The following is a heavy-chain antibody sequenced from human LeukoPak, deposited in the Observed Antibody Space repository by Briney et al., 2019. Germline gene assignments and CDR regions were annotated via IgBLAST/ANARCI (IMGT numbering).Heavy chain of an antibody. CDR1: GGSISSSSYY. CDR2: IYYSGST. CDR3: ARDLRRLREYGSTHFDY. D-gene: IGHD5-12*01. Sequence: SETLSLTCTVSGGSISSSSYYWGWIRQPPGKGLEWIGSIYYSGSTYYNPSLKSRVTISVDTSKNHFSLKLSSVTAADTAVYYCARDLRRLREYGSTHFDYWGQGTLVTVSS. V-gene: IGHV4-39*02. J-gene: IGHJ4*02.